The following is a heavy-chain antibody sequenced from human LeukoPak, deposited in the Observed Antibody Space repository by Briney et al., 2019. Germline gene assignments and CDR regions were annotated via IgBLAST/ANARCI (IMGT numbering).Heavy chain of an antibody. Sequence: SVKVSCKASGGTFSSYAISWVRQAPGQGLEWMGRIIPIFGTANYAQKFQGRVTITTDESTSTASMELSSLRSEDTAVYYCARGVAYCGGDCYLILGYWGQGTLVTVSS. CDR1: GGTFSSYA. V-gene: IGHV1-69*05. CDR2: IIPIFGTA. J-gene: IGHJ4*02. D-gene: IGHD2-21*02. CDR3: ARGVAYCGGDCYLILGY.